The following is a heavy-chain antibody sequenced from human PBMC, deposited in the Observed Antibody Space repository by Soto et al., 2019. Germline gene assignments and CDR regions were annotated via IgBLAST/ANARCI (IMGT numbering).Heavy chain of an antibody. Sequence: SQTLSLTCAISGDSVSNNRAAWNWIRQSPSRGLEWLGRTYFRSKWHNDYEVSVKSRITINPDTSKNMFSLELTSVTAADTAVYYCARDRYDYGDYHGMDVWGQGTTVTVSS. CDR1: GDSVSNNRAA. CDR2: TYFRSKWHN. CDR3: ARDRYDYGDYHGMDV. V-gene: IGHV6-1*01. D-gene: IGHD4-17*01. J-gene: IGHJ6*02.